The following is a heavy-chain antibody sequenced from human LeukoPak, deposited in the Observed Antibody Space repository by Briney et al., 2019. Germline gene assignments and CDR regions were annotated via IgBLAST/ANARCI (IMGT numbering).Heavy chain of an antibody. CDR2: INHSGST. CDR3: ARRGGKQWLVTRPWYYFDY. V-gene: IGHV4-34*01. D-gene: IGHD6-19*01. J-gene: IGHJ4*02. Sequence: SETLSLTCAVYGGSFSGYYWSWIRQPPGKGLEWIGEINHSGSTNYNPSLKNRVTMSVDTSKNQFSLKLSSVTAADTAVYYCARRGGKQWLVTRPWYYFDYWGQGTLVTVSS. CDR1: GGSFSGYY.